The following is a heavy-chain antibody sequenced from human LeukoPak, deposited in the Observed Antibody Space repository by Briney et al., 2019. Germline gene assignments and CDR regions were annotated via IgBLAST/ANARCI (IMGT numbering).Heavy chain of an antibody. CDR3: AKDLTTGTTIWYFDY. D-gene: IGHD1-26*01. Sequence: PGGSLRLSCEASGFTFSSHAMSWVRQAPGKGLAWVSAITDSGGRTNYADSVKGRFTIFRDNSKNTLYLQMNSLRAEDTAVYYCAKDLTTGTTIWYFDYWGQGTLVPVSS. V-gene: IGHV3-23*01. CDR1: GFTFSSHA. J-gene: IGHJ4*02. CDR2: ITDSGGRT.